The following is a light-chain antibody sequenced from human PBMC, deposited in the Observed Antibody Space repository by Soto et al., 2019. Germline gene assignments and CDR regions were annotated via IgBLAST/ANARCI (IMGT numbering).Light chain of an antibody. J-gene: IGLJ1*01. CDR3: SSYTSSTTLYV. V-gene: IGLV2-14*01. Sequence: QSVLTQPASVSGSPGQSITISCTGTSSDVGGYDYVSWFQQHPGKAPKLMLHEVSNRPSGISDRFSGSKSGNTASLIISGLQAEDEADYYCSSYTSSTTLYVFGTGTKVTVL. CDR1: SSDVGGYDY. CDR2: EVS.